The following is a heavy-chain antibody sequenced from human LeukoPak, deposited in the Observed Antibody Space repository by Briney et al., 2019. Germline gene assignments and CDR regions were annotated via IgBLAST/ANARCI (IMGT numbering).Heavy chain of an antibody. J-gene: IGHJ3*02. CDR2: ISSSSTYI. D-gene: IGHD2-21*01. Sequence: GGSLRLSCAASGFTFSSYSMNWVRQAPGRGLEWVSSISSSSTYINYADSVKGRFTISRDNAKNSLYLQMNSLRAEDTAVYYCARGLIVAPDAFDIWGQGTMVTVSS. V-gene: IGHV3-21*01. CDR1: GFTFSSYS. CDR3: ARGLIVAPDAFDI.